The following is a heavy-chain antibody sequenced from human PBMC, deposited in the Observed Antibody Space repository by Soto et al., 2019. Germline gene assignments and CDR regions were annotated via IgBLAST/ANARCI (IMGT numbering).Heavy chain of an antibody. CDR1: GFTVSNNY. CDR2: IYSGGST. V-gene: IGHV3-66*01. Sequence: EVQLVESGGGLVQPGGSLRLSCAASGFTVSNNYMSWVRQAPGKGLEWVSVIYSGGSTYYADSAEGRFTISSDHSKNTVYLQANSVRAEGRAVYYGARDVGVWGRGTTVTVSS. CDR3: ARDVGV. J-gene: IGHJ6*04.